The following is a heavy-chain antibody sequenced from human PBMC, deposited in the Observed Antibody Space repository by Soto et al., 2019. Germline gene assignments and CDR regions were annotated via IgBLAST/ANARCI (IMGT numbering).Heavy chain of an antibody. D-gene: IGHD3-9*01. CDR2: IIPIFGTA. CDR3: AREGRVLRYFLIKASYGMDV. V-gene: IGHV1-69*13. Sequence: GASVKVSCKASGGTFSSYAISWVRQAPGQGLEWMGGIIPIFGTANYAQKFQGRVTITADESTSTAYMELSSLRSEDTAVYYCAREGRVLRYFLIKASYGMDVWGQGTTVTVSS. J-gene: IGHJ6*02. CDR1: GGTFSSYA.